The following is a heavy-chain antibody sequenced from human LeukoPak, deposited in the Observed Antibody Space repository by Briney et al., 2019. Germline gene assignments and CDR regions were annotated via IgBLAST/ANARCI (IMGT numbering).Heavy chain of an antibody. Sequence: ASVKVSCKTSGYTFTGYYMHWVRQAPGQGLEWMGWINPNSGGTNYAQKFQGRVTMTRDTSINTAYMELSRLSSDDTAVYYCARPSFCGVDCYYYFDFWGQGTLVTVSS. CDR1: GYTFTGYY. D-gene: IGHD2-21*01. CDR2: INPNSGGT. J-gene: IGHJ4*02. V-gene: IGHV1-2*02. CDR3: ARPSFCGVDCYYYFDF.